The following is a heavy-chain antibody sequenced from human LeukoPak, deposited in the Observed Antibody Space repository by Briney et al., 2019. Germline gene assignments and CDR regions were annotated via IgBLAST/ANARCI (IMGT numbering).Heavy chain of an antibody. V-gene: IGHV3-23*01. J-gene: IGHJ4*02. D-gene: IGHD3-10*01. Sequence: QPGGSLRLSCAASGFTFSSNAMSWVRQAPGKGLERVSIITANGGRTYYADSVKGRFTISRDNSKNTLSLQMNSLRAEDTAVYYCAKDAVAPGSEGDYFDYWGQGTLVTVSS. CDR2: ITANGGRT. CDR1: GFTFSSNA. CDR3: AKDAVAPGSEGDYFDY.